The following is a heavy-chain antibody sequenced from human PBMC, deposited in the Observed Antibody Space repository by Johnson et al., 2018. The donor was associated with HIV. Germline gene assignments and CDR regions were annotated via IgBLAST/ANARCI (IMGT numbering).Heavy chain of an antibody. V-gene: IGHV3-48*03. J-gene: IGHJ3*02. CDR2: ISSSGSTK. CDR1: GFTFSSYE. Sequence: GQLVESGGGLVQPGGSLRLSCAASGFTFSSYEMNWVRQAPGKGLEWVSYISSSGSTKYYADSVKGRFTISRDNAKNSLYLQMNSLRAEDTAVYYCARDYGDDEVPDASDIWGQGTMVTVSS. CDR3: ARDYGDDEVPDASDI. D-gene: IGHD4-17*01.